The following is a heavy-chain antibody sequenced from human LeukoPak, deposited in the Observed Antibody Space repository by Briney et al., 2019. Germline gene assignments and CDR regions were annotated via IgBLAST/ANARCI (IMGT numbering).Heavy chain of an antibody. V-gene: IGHV3-23*01. CDR2: VSASSDNT. Sequence: GGALRLSCVASGFTFSSFAMTWVGQAPGTGREGASAVSASSDNTYYADSVTCRFIISRDNAKNTLYLEMSSLRAEDTAVYHCGKGGERWELLEYWGQGTLVTVSA. CDR3: GKGGERWELLEY. J-gene: IGHJ4*02. CDR1: GFTFSSFA. D-gene: IGHD1-26*01.